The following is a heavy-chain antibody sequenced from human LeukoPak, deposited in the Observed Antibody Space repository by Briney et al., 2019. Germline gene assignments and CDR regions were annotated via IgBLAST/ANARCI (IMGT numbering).Heavy chain of an antibody. CDR1: GGSFSGYY. V-gene: IGHV4-34*01. J-gene: IGHJ4*02. D-gene: IGHD6-13*01. CDR2: INHSGST. CDR3: ARAGTIAAALDY. Sequence: RTSETLSLTCAVYGGSFSGYYWSWIRQPPGKGLEWIGEINHSGSTNYNPSLKSRVTISVDTSKNQFSLKLSSVTAADTAVYYCARAGTIAAALDYWGQGTLVTVSS.